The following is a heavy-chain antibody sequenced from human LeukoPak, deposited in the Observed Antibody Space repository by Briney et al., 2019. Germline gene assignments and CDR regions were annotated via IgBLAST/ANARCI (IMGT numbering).Heavy chain of an antibody. CDR2: ISSSGSTI. Sequence: GGSLRFSGAASGFTFSSYEMNWFRKAPGKGLEGVSYISSSGSTIYYADSVKGRFTISRDNAKNSLYLQMNSLRAEDTAVYYCAREWGDWCDPWGQGTLVTVSS. V-gene: IGHV3-48*03. CDR1: GFTFSSYE. CDR3: AREWGDWCDP. D-gene: IGHD3-10*01. J-gene: IGHJ5*02.